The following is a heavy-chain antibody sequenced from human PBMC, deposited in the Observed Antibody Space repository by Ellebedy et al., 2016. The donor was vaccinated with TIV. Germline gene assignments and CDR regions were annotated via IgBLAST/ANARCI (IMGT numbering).Heavy chain of an antibody. CDR3: ARRLLSFGMDV. CDR1: GDSMSSYH. CDR2: VYYSGST. V-gene: IGHV4-59*01. J-gene: IGHJ6*02. D-gene: IGHD2/OR15-2a*01. Sequence: MPSETLSLTCTASGDSMSSYHWNWIRQPPGKGLEWIGYVYYSGSTKYNPSLKSRVTISLDTSRSQFSLKLSSVTAADTAVYYCARRLLSFGMDVWGQGTTVTVSS.